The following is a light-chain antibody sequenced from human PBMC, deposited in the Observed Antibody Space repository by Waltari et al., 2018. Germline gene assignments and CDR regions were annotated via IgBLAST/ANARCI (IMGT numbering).Light chain of an antibody. CDR3: SSPEV. Sequence: QSALTQPASVSGSPGQSITISCIGTSSDVGGYNYVSWYQQHPGKAPKLMNYEVSNRPSGVSNLFSGSKSGNTASLTISGLQAEDVADYYCSSPEVFGGGTKLTVL. CDR2: EVS. J-gene: IGLJ3*02. CDR1: SSDVGGYNY. V-gene: IGLV2-14*01.